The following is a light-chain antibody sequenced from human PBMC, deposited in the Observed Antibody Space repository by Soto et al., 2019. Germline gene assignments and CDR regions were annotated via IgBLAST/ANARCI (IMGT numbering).Light chain of an antibody. J-gene: IGKJ1*01. CDR3: QQYNSYSGT. CDR1: QGISSW. V-gene: IGKV1-5*01. CDR2: DAS. Sequence: IQLTQSPSSLSASVGDRVTITCRVSQGISSWLAWYQQKPGKAPKLLIYDASSLESGVPSRFSGSGSGTEFTLTISSLEPDDFATYYCQQYNSYSGTFGQGTKVDIK.